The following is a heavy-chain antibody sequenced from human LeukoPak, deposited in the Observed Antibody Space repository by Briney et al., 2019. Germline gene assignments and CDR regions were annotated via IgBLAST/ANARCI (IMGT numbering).Heavy chain of an antibody. CDR2: INYSGST. V-gene: IGHV4-59*01. J-gene: IGHJ4*02. Sequence: SETLSLTCTVSGGSISTYYWSWIRQSPGKGLEWIGYINYSGSTYYNPSLKSRVTISVDTSKNQFSLRLTSVTAADTAMYYCARMGNPATVTADYWGQGTLVTVSS. CDR3: ARMGNPATVTADY. CDR1: GGSISTYY. D-gene: IGHD4-17*01.